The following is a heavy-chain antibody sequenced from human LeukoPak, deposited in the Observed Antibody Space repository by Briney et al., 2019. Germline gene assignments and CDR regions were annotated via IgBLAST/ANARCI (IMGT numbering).Heavy chain of an antibody. CDR3: AREHVLLWFGELLD. J-gene: IGHJ4*02. CDR2: IWYDGSNK. CDR1: GFTFSSYG. Sequence: GGSLRLSCAASGFTFSSYGMHWVRQAPGKGLEWVAVIWYDGSNKYHADSVKGRFTISRDNSKNTLYLQMNSLRAEDTAVYYCAREHVLLWFGELLDWGQGTLVTVSS. V-gene: IGHV3-33*01. D-gene: IGHD3-10*01.